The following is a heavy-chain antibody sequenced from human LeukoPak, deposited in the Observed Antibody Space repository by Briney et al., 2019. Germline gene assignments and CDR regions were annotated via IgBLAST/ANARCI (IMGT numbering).Heavy chain of an antibody. CDR1: GGTFSSYA. D-gene: IGHD1-26*01. CDR2: IIPIFGTA. CDR3: AKDKFREWEPTSAHDY. V-gene: IGHV1-69*13. Sequence: SVKVSCKASGGTFSSYAISWVRQAPGQGLEWMGGIIPIFGTANYAQKFQGRVTITADESTSTAYMELSSLRSEDTAVYYCAKDKFREWEPTSAHDYWGQGTLVTVSS. J-gene: IGHJ4*02.